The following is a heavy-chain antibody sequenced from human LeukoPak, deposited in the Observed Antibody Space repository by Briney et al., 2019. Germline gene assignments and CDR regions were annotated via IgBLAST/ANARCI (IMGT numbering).Heavy chain of an antibody. CDR1: GFTFSSYS. Sequence: GGSLRLSCAASGFTFSSYSMNWVRQAPGKGLEWVSSISSSSSYIYYADSVKGRLTISRDNAKNSLYLQMNSLRAEDTAVYYCARNVGYCSSTSCYGYMDVWGKGTTVTVSS. CDR3: ARNVGYCSSTSCYGYMDV. J-gene: IGHJ6*03. D-gene: IGHD2-2*01. V-gene: IGHV3-21*01. CDR2: ISSSSSYI.